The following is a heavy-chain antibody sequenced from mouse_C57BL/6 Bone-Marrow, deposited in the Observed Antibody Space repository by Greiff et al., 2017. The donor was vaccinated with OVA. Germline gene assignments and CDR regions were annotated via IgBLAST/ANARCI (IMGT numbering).Heavy chain of an antibody. Sequence: VQLQQSGAELARPGASVKLSCKASGYTFTSYGISWVKQRTGQGLEWIGEIYPRRGNTYYNEKFKGKATLTADKSSSTAYMELRSLTSEDSAVYFCAKGGTRIDYWGQGTTLTVSS. J-gene: IGHJ2*01. CDR2: IYPRRGNT. V-gene: IGHV1-81*01. CDR3: AKGGTRIDY. CDR1: GYTFTSYG. D-gene: IGHD3-3*01.